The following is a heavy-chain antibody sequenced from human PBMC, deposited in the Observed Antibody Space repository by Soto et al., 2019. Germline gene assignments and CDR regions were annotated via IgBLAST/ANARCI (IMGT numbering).Heavy chain of an antibody. D-gene: IGHD6-19*01. V-gene: IGHV4-30-4*01. CDR1: GGSISSGDYY. CDR3: ARTCYSSGCYDAFDI. CDR2: IYYSGST. J-gene: IGHJ3*02. Sequence: QVQLQESGPGLVKPSQTLSLTCTVSGGSISSGDYYWSWIRQPPGKGLEWIGYIYYSGSTYYNPSLKSRVSISVDTSKNQFPLKLSSVTAADTAVYYCARTCYSSGCYDAFDIWGQGTMVTVSS.